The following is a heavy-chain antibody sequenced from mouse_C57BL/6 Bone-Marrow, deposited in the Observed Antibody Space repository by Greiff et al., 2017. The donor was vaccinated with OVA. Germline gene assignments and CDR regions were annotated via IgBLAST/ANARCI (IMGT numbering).Heavy chain of an antibody. CDR1: GYTFTSYD. Sequence: QVQLKESGPELVKPGASVKLSCKASGYTFTSYDINWVKQRPGQGLEWIGWIYHRDGSTKYNEKFKGKATLTVDTSSSTAYMELHSLTSEDSAVYFCAREGTDYFDYWGQGTTLTVSS. V-gene: IGHV1-85*01. CDR2: IYHRDGST. J-gene: IGHJ2*01. CDR3: AREGTDYFDY. D-gene: IGHD3-3*01.